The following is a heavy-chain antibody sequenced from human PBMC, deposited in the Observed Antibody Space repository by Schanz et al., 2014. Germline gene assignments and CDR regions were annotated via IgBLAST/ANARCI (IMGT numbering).Heavy chain of an antibody. V-gene: IGHV3-23*01. D-gene: IGHD2-15*01. J-gene: IGHJ4*02. Sequence: EVQLLESGGGLVQPGGSLRLSCAASGITFSSYAMSWVRQAPGKGLEWVSGISGSGGSTYYGDSVKGRFTISRDNSKNTLYLQMNSLKTEDTAVYYCTSAVRATFGYCAYWGQGTLLVTVSS. CDR3: TSAVRATFGYCAY. CDR1: GITFSSYA. CDR2: ISGSGGST.